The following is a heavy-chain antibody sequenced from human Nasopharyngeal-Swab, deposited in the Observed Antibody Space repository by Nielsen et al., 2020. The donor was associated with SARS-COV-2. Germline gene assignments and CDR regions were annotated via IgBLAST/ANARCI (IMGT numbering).Heavy chain of an antibody. V-gene: IGHV3-30*03. CDR2: ISYDRSNK. D-gene: IGHD1-26*01. CDR1: GFTFSSYG. CDR3: AREGIVGATDLSFDY. J-gene: IGHJ4*02. Sequence: GGSLRLSCAASGFTFSSYGMHWVRQAPGKGLEWVAVISYDRSNKYYADSVKGRFTISRDNSKNTLYLQMNSLRAEDTAVYYCAREGIVGATDLSFDYWGQGTLVTVSS.